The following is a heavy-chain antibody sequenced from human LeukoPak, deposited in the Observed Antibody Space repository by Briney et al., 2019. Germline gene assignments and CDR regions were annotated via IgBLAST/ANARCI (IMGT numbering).Heavy chain of an antibody. D-gene: IGHD3-10*01. CDR1: GFTFSTYA. Sequence: GGSLRLSCAASGFTFSTYAMSWVRQTPGKGLEWVSAISGSGASTYYADSVKGRFTISRDNSKNTLYLQMNSLRAEDTAVYYCAKGGLRGSGNYYCVDYWGQGTLVTVSS. J-gene: IGHJ4*02. CDR2: ISGSGAST. CDR3: AKGGLRGSGNYYCVDY. V-gene: IGHV3-23*01.